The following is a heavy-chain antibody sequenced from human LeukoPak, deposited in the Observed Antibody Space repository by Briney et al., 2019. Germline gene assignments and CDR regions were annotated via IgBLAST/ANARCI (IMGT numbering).Heavy chain of an antibody. CDR1: GFTFSNAW. J-gene: IGHJ5*02. Sequence: GSLRLSCAASGFTFSNAWMSWIRQTPGKGLEWIGSIYYSGTTYYNPSLESRVTISIDTSKNQFSVKLTSVTAADTAVYYCARDQGAVAGIDPWGQGTLVTVSS. CDR2: IYYSGTT. CDR3: ARDQGAVAGIDP. D-gene: IGHD6-19*01. V-gene: IGHV4-59*12.